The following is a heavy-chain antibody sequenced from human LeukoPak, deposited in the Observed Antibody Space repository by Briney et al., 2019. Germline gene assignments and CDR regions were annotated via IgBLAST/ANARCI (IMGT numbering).Heavy chain of an antibody. CDR2: IYHSGST. CDR1: GGSISSSSYY. Sequence: SETLSLTCTVSGGSISSSSYYWGWIRQPPGKGLEWIGSIYHSGSTYYNPSLKSRVTISVDTSKNQFSLKLSSVTAADTAVYYCARGYYDSSGPFDYWGQGTLVTVSS. J-gene: IGHJ4*02. V-gene: IGHV4-39*07. D-gene: IGHD3-22*01. CDR3: ARGYYDSSGPFDY.